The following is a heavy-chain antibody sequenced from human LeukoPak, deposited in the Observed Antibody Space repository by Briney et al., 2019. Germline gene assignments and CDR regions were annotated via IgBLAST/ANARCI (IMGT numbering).Heavy chain of an antibody. CDR2: IYSGGST. CDR3: ASGLGDSSGYDPFVY. CDR1: GFTVSSNY. V-gene: IGHV3-66*01. J-gene: IGHJ4*02. D-gene: IGHD3-22*01. Sequence: GGSLRHSCAASGFTVSSNYMSWGRQAPGKGREWVSVIYSGGSTYYADSVKGRLTISRDNPKHTLYLQMNSLRAEDTAVYYCASGLGDSSGYDPFVYWGQGTLVTVSS.